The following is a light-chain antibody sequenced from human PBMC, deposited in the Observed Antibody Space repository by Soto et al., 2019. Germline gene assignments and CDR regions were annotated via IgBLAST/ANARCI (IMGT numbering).Light chain of an antibody. V-gene: IGKV1-5*03. J-gene: IGKJ4*01. CDR2: KAS. CDR3: QQYNSYPLT. CDR1: QSISSW. Sequence: DIQMTQSPSTLSASVGDRVTITCRASQSISSWLAWYQQKPGKAPKLLIYKASSLESGVPSRFSGSGSGAAFTLAVSSLQPDDFATYYCQQYNSYPLTFGGGTKVEIK.